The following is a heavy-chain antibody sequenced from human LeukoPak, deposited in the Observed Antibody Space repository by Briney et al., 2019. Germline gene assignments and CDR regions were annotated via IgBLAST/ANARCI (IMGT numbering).Heavy chain of an antibody. CDR3: ARGPEHYCGGDCYSHYYYYMDV. D-gene: IGHD2-21*02. CDR1: GYTFTTYG. J-gene: IGHJ6*03. Sequence: GASVKVSCKASGYTFTTYGISWVRQAPGQGLEWMGWISTYNDNTNYAQKIQGRVTMTTDTSTSTAYMELRSLRSEDTAVYYCARGPEHYCGGDCYSHYYYYMDVWGKGTTVTISS. CDR2: ISTYNDNT. V-gene: IGHV1-18*01.